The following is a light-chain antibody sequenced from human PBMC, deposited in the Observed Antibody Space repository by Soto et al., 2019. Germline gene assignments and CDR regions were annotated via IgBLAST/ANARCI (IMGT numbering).Light chain of an antibody. CDR3: QQYGTWPPLT. CDR2: DAS. J-gene: IGKJ4*01. Sequence: DIVMTQSPATLSVSRGEGATLSCRASQSVHSALAWYQQRPGQTPRLLIYDASTRATGIPDRFSGSGSGTEFTLTISSLQSEDFAIYYCQQYGTWPPLTFGGGTKVEI. CDR1: QSVHSA. V-gene: IGKV3-15*01.